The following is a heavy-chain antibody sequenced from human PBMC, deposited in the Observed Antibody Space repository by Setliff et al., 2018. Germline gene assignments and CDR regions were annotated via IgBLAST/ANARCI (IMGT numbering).Heavy chain of an antibody. J-gene: IGHJ4*02. D-gene: IGHD3-22*01. Sequence: SVKVSCKASGGTFSSYAISWVRQAPGQGLEWMGGIIPIFGTANYAQKFQGRVTITADKSTSTAYMELSSLRSEDTAVYYCASGALTRSGYYYPKKYYFDYWGQGTLVTVSS. CDR2: IIPIFGTA. V-gene: IGHV1-69*06. CDR3: ASGALTRSGYYYPKKYYFDY. CDR1: GGTFSSYA.